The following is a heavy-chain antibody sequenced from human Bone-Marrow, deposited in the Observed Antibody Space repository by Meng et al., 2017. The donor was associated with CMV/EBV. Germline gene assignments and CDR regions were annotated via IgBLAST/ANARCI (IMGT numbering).Heavy chain of an antibody. Sequence: LSLTCAASGFTFSSYSMNWVRQAPGKGLEWVAVISYDGSNKYYADSVKGRFTISRDNSKNTLYLQMNSLRAEDTAVYYCARGADGVAAPELGYWGQGTLVTVSS. J-gene: IGHJ4*02. V-gene: IGHV3-30*03. CDR3: ARGADGVAAPELGY. CDR2: ISYDGSNK. CDR1: GFTFSSYS. D-gene: IGHD6-13*01.